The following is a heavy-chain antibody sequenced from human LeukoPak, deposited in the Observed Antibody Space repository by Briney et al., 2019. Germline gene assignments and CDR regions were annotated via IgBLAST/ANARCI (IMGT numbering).Heavy chain of an antibody. V-gene: IGHV1-18*04. CDR1: GYTFTGYY. J-gene: IGHJ4*02. Sequence: ASVKVSCKASGYTFTGYYMHWVRQAPGQGLEWMGWISAYDGNTKYSQEFQGRVTMTTDTSTSTAYMELRSLRSDDTAVYYCARDLDSFSSGWYVSRVWGQGTLVTVSS. CDR3: ARDLDSFSSGWYVSRV. CDR2: ISAYDGNT. D-gene: IGHD6-19*01.